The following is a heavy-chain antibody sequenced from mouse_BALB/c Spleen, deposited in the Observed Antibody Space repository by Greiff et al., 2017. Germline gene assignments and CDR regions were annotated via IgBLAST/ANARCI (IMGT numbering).Heavy chain of an antibody. CDR1: GYAFTNYL. J-gene: IGHJ4*01. CDR3: ARYYMDAMDY. CDR2: INPGSGGT. D-gene: IGHD2-12*01. Sequence: VQLQQSGAELVRPGTSVKVSCKASGYAFTNYLIEWVKQRPGQGLEWIGVINPGSGGTNYNEKFKGKATLTADKSSSTAYMQLSSLTSDDSAVYFCARYYMDAMDYWGQGTSVTVSS. V-gene: IGHV1-54*01.